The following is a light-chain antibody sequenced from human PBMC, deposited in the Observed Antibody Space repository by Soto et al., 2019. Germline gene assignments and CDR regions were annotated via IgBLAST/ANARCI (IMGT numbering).Light chain of an antibody. J-gene: IGKJ2*01. V-gene: IGKV3-20*01. Sequence: EIVLTQSPGTLSLSPGERATLSCRTSQSVSSSYLAWYQQKPGQAPRLLIYGTSSRATGIPDTFSGSGSGTDFTLTISRLEPEDFAVYYFQQYGSSPYTFGQGTKLEIK. CDR1: QSVSSSY. CDR3: QQYGSSPYT. CDR2: GTS.